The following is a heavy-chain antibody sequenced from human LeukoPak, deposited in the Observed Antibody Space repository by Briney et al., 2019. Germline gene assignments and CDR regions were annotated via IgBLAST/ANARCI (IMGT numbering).Heavy chain of an antibody. J-gene: IGHJ5*02. D-gene: IGHD3-10*01. CDR3: ARVKRFPTVWFDP. CDR1: GYTFTGHY. CDR2: INPNNGGT. Sequence: GASVKVSCKASGYTFTGHYIHWVRQAPGQGLEWMAWINPNNGGTSYAQKFQGRVSVTRDTSISTVYMELSSLRSDDTAIYYCARVKRFPTVWFDPWGQGTLVTVSS. V-gene: IGHV1-2*02.